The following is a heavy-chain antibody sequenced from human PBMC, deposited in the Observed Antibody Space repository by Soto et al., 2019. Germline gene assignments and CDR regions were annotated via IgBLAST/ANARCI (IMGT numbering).Heavy chain of an antibody. V-gene: IGHV1-8*01. CDR3: AIDTATGGGLGY. D-gene: IGHD5-18*01. CDR1: GYTFTTYD. CDR2: MNPNSGDP. J-gene: IGHJ4*02. Sequence: QVQLVQSGAEVKKPGASVKVSCKASGYTFTTYDFNWVRQAPGQGLEWMGWMNPNSGDPGYAQKFQGRVTMTRDISIRTAYMELSNLRSEDTAFYYCAIDTATGGGLGYWGQGTLVTVSS.